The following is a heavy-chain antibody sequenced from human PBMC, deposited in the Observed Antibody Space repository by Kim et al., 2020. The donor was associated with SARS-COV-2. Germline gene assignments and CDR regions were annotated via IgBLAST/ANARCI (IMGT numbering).Heavy chain of an antibody. J-gene: IGHJ6*02. Sequence: YADSVKGRFTISRDNSKNTLYLQMNSLRAEDTAVYYCARSSGYPFFGLDVWGQGTTVTVS. D-gene: IGHD3-22*01. CDR3: ARSSGYPFFGLDV. V-gene: IGHV3-66*01.